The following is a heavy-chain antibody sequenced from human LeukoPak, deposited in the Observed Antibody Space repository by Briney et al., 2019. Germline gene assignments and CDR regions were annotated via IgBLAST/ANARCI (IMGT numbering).Heavy chain of an antibody. V-gene: IGHV1-18*01. J-gene: IGHJ4*02. D-gene: IGHD4-17*01. CDR3: ARGRKDYGDDHFDY. CDR2: ISAYNGNT. Sequence: GASVKVSCKASGYTFTSYGISWVRQAPGQGLEWMGWISAYNGNTNYAQKPQGRVTMTTDTSTSTAYMELRSLRSDDTAVYYCARGRKDYGDDHFDYWGQGTLVIVSS. CDR1: GYTFTSYG.